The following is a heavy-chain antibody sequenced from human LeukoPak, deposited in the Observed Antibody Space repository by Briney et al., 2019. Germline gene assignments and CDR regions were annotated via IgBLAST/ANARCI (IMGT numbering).Heavy chain of an antibody. J-gene: IGHJ3*02. V-gene: IGHV4-4*02. D-gene: IGHD5-12*01. CDR1: GGSISNYF. CDR2: IYHRGST. CDR3: ARDSSGYETTAGVAFDI. Sequence: PSETLSLTCNVSGGSISNYFWSWVRQPPGKGLEWIGEIYHRGSTNYNPSLKSRVTISVDKSKNQFSLKLSSVTAADTAVYYCARDSSGYETTAGVAFDIWGQGTMVTVSS.